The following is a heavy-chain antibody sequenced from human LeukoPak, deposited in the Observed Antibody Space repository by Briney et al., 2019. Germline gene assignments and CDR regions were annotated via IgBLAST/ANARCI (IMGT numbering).Heavy chain of an antibody. J-gene: IGHJ2*01. Sequence: GGSLRLSCAASGFTFSSYAMHWVRQAPGKGLEWVAVISYDGSNKYYADSVKGRFTISRDNAKNSLYLQMNSLRVADTAVHYCARDGHDTSGYYWAWSFDLWGRGTLVTVSS. V-gene: IGHV3-30*04. D-gene: IGHD3-22*01. CDR3: ARDGHDTSGYYWAWSFDL. CDR1: GFTFSSYA. CDR2: ISYDGSNK.